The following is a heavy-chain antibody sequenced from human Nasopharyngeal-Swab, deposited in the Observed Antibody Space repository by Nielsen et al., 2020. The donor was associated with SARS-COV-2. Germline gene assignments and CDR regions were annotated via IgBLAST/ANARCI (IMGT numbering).Heavy chain of an antibody. D-gene: IGHD2-2*01. CDR3: AKGKEAIVVVPGILNWFDP. V-gene: IGHV3-9*01. J-gene: IGHJ5*02. Sequence: GGSLRLSCAASGFTFDDYAMHWVRQAPGKGLEWVSGISWNSGSIGYADSVKGRFAISRGNAKNSLYLQMNSLRAEDTALYYCAKGKEAIVVVPGILNWFDPWGQGTLVTVSS. CDR2: ISWNSGSI. CDR1: GFTFDDYA.